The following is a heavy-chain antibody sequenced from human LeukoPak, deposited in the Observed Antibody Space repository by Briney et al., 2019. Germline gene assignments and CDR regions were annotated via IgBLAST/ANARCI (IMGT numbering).Heavy chain of an antibody. V-gene: IGHV4-39*01. D-gene: IGHD3-10*01. CDR2: IYYSGTT. Sequence: SETLSLTCTVSGGSFSSTSFYWGWIRQPPGKGLEWIGSIYYSGTTYYSPSLKSRVTISVDTSKNQFSLKLSSVTAADTAVHYCARYGSGTYYSSVSDYWGQGTLVTVSS. CDR3: ARYGSGTYYSSVSDY. CDR1: GGSFSSTSFY. J-gene: IGHJ4*02.